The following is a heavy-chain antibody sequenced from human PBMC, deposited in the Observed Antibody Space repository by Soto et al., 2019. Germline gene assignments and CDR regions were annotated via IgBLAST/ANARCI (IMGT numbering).Heavy chain of an antibody. CDR2: IYYSGST. CDR3: ARDVLLGYCTNGVCKKPPNSNYYYYGMDV. J-gene: IGHJ6*02. V-gene: IGHV4-31*03. Sequence: PSETLSLTCTVSGGSISSGGYYWSWIRQHPGKGLEWIGYIYYSGSTYYNPSLKSRVTISVDTSKNQFSLKLSSVTAADTAVYYCARDVLLGYCTNGVCKKPPNSNYYYYGMDVWGQGTTVTVSS. CDR1: GGSISSGGYY. D-gene: IGHD2-8*01.